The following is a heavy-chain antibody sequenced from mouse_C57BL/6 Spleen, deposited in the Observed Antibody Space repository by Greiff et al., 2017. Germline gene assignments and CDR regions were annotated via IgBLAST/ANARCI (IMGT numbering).Heavy chain of an antibody. Sequence: DVMLVESGGGLVQPKGSLKLSCAASGFSFNTYAMNWVRQAPGKGLEWVARIRSKSNNYATYYADSLKDRFTISRDDSASMLYLQMNNLKTEDTAMYYCGRLGWDKGWYFDVWGTGTTVTVSS. D-gene: IGHD4-1*01. J-gene: IGHJ1*03. CDR3: GRLGWDKGWYFDV. V-gene: IGHV10-1*01. CDR2: IRSKSNNYAT. CDR1: GFSFNTYA.